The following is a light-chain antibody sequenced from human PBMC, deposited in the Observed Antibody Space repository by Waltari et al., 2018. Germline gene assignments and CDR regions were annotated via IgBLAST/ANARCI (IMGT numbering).Light chain of an antibody. CDR2: DAS. Sequence: EIVLTQSPATLSLSPGERATLSCRASQSVSSYLAWYQQKPGQAPRLLIYDASNRATGITARFSGSWSGTDFTLTISSLEPEDFAVYYCQQRSNWPRLTFGGGTKVEIK. CDR3: QQRSNWPRLT. J-gene: IGKJ4*01. V-gene: IGKV3-11*01. CDR1: QSVSSY.